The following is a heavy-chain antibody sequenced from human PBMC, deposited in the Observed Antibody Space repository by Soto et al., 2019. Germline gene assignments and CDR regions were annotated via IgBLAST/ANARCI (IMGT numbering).Heavy chain of an antibody. V-gene: IGHV5-51*01. CDR1: VYSFTNDW. Sequence: VESLKISGKGSVYSFTNDWIGWVRQMSGKGLEWMGIIYPGDSDTRYSPSFQGQVTMTRDTSINTAYMELSRLTSDDTAVYYCTTLRYDPWGQGTLVTVSS. CDR3: TTLRYDP. CDR2: IYPGDSDT. J-gene: IGHJ5*02.